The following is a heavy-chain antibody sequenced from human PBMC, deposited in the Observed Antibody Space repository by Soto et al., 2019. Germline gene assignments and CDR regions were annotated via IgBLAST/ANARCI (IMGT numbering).Heavy chain of an antibody. J-gene: IGHJ4*02. Sequence: GGSLRLSCAASGFTFSSYAMSWVRQAPGKGLEWVSGISGSGDSTYYADSVKGRFTISRDNSKNTLYLQMNSLRAEDTAVYYCAKKTESSGYYYTFDYWGQGTLVTVS. CDR3: AKKTESSGYYYTFDY. CDR1: GFTFSSYA. CDR2: ISGSGDST. D-gene: IGHD3-22*01. V-gene: IGHV3-23*01.